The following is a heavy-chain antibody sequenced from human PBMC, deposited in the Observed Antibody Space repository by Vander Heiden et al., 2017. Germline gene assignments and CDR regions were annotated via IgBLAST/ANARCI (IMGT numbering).Heavy chain of an antibody. Sequence: CKASGYTFTSYYMHWVRQAPGQGLEWMGIINPSGGSTSYAQKFQGRVTMTRDTSTSTVYMELSSLRSEDTAVYYCASEGRWLQPYYYYYYGMDVWGQGTTVTVSS. D-gene: IGHD5-12*01. V-gene: IGHV1-46*01. CDR2: INPSGGST. CDR1: GYTFTSYY. CDR3: ASEGRWLQPYYYYYYGMDV. J-gene: IGHJ6*02.